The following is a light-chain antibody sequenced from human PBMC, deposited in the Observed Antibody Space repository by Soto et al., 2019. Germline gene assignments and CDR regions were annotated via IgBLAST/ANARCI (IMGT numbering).Light chain of an antibody. J-gene: IGKJ5*01. Sequence: EIVLTQSPVTLSLSPWERATLSCRASQSVSSSYLAWYQQKPGQAPRLLIYGASSRATGIPARFSGSGAGTDFTLTISSLQPEDSAVYFCQQRSNWPSITFGQGTRLEIK. V-gene: IGKV3D-20*02. CDR3: QQRSNWPSIT. CDR2: GAS. CDR1: QSVSSSY.